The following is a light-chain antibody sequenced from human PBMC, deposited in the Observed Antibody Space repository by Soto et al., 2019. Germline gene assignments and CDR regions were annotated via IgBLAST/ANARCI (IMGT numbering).Light chain of an antibody. CDR2: GTS. J-gene: IGKJ1*01. CDR3: QQYGRSPWT. Sequence: EIGLTELPATLSCSPLEQAPPSYMPSQSVSSSYLAWYQQKPGQAPRLLIYGTSSRATGIPDTFSGSGSGTDFTLTISRLEPEDFAVYYCQQYGRSPWTFGQGTKVDI. V-gene: IGKV3-20*01. CDR1: QSVSSSY.